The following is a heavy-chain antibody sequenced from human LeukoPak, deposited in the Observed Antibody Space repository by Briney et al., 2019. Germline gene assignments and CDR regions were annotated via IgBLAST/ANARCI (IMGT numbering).Heavy chain of an antibody. V-gene: IGHV3-23*01. CDR1: GFAFSSLA. CDR3: ARDRRSTMIEGPGY. D-gene: IGHD3-22*01. J-gene: IGHJ4*02. Sequence: GGSLRLSCAASGFAFSSLAMGWVRQAPGKGLQWVSVISDSGDTTYYADSVKGRFTISRDNAKNSLYLQMNSLRAEDTAVYYCARDRRSTMIEGPGYWSQGTLVTVSS. CDR2: ISDSGDTT.